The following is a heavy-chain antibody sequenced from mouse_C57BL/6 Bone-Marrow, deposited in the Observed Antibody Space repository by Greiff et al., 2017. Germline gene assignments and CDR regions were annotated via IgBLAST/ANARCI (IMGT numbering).Heavy chain of an antibody. CDR1: GYTFTSYW. V-gene: IGHV1-52*01. CDR2: IDPSDSDT. CDR3: ARATVVAPYWYFDV. D-gene: IGHD1-1*01. J-gene: IGHJ1*03. Sequence: VKLQQPGAELVRPGSSVKLSCKASGYTFTSYWMHWVKQRPIQGLEWIGNIDPSDSDTHYNQKFKDKATLTVDKSSSTAYMQLSSLTSEDSAVYYCARATVVAPYWYFDVWGTGTTVTVSS.